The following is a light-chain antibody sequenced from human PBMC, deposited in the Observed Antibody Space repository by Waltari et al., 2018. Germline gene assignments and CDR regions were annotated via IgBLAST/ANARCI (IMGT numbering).Light chain of an antibody. V-gene: IGKV1-39*01. CDR3: KQSYTTPRT. J-gene: IGKJ1*01. CDR2: SAS. CDR1: QSIGTY. Sequence: DIQMTQSPSSLSASVGDRVTITCRASQSIGTYLNWYQHKPGSAPELLIYSASTLQGGVPSRFSGSGSETHFTLAISRLQREDFATYYCKQSYTTPRTFGQGTKVEIK.